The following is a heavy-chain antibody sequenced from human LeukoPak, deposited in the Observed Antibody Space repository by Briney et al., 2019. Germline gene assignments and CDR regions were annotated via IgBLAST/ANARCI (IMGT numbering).Heavy chain of an antibody. Sequence: SETLSLTCAVYGGSFSGYYWSWIRQPPGKGLEWIGEINHSGSTNYNPSLKSRVTISVDTSKKQFSLKLSSVTAADTAVYYCARGRPDSRQQLPYYYYMDVWGKGTTVTVSS. CDR2: INHSGST. V-gene: IGHV4-34*01. D-gene: IGHD6-13*01. CDR1: GGSFSGYY. CDR3: ARGRPDSRQQLPYYYYMDV. J-gene: IGHJ6*03.